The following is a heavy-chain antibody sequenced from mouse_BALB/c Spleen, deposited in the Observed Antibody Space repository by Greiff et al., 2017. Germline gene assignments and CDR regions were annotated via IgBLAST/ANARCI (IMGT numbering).Heavy chain of an antibody. CDR1: GYSITSDYA. J-gene: IGHJ1*01. CDR2: ISYSGST. V-gene: IGHV3-2*02. Sequence: EVKLMESGPGLVKPSQSLSLTCTVTGYSITSDYAWNWIRQFPGNKLEWMGYISYSGSTSYNPSLKSRISITRDTSKNQFFLQLNSVTTEDTATYYCAILRLRYFDVWGAGTTVTVSS. D-gene: IGHD1-2*01. CDR3: AILRLRYFDV.